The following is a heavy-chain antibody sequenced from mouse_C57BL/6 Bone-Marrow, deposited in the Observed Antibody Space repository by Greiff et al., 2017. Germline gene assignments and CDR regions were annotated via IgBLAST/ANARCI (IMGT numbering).Heavy chain of an antibody. Sequence: QVQLQQSGAELARPGASVKLSCKASGYTFTSYGISWVKQRTGQGLEWIGEIYPRSGNTYYNEKFKGKATLTVDKPSSTAYMQLSRLTSEDSAVYYCARWRGNGYYGAWFSYWGEGSLGTVSA. D-gene: IGHD2-3*01. CDR2: IYPRSGNT. J-gene: IGHJ3*01. CDR1: GYTFTSYG. V-gene: IGHV1-81*01. CDR3: ARWRGNGYYGAWFSY.